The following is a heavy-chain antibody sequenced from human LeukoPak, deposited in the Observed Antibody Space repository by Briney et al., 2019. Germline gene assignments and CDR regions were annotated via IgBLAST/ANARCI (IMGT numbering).Heavy chain of an antibody. J-gene: IGHJ5*02. CDR3: ARVDGHAHWFDP. V-gene: IGHV3-7*03. CDR1: GFTFR. CDR2: IKQDGRDK. Sequence: GGSLRLSCAASGFTFRMSWVRQAPGKGLEWVANIKQDGRDKYYVDSVKGRFTISRDNAKNSLYLQMNSLRAEDMAVYYCARVDGHAHWFDPWGQGTLVTVSS.